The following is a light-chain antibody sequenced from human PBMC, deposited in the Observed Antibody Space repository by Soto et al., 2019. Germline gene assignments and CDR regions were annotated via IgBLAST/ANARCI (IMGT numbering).Light chain of an antibody. V-gene: IGKV1-5*03. Sequence: QMTQSPSTLSASIGDRVTITCRASQSVDSRLAWYQQKPGKAPKLLIYKASNLEGGVPSRFSGSGSGTEFTLTISSLRPDDFATYYCQQYHNYAYTFGQGTKVDTK. J-gene: IGKJ1*01. CDR1: QSVDSR. CDR3: QQYHNYAYT. CDR2: KAS.